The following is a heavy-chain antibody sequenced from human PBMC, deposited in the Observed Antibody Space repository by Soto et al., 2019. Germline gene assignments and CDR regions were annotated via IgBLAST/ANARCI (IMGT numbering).Heavy chain of an antibody. CDR3: AKDLGYCSGGSCRTYYYYYGMDV. Sequence: QVQLVESGGGVVQPGRSLRLSCAASGFTFSSYGMHWVRQAPGKGLEWVAVISYDGSNKYYADPVKGRFTISRDNSKNTLYLQMNSLRAEDTAVYYCAKDLGYCSGGSCRTYYYYYGMDVWGQGTTVTVSS. D-gene: IGHD2-15*01. CDR1: GFTFSSYG. V-gene: IGHV3-30*18. J-gene: IGHJ6*02. CDR2: ISYDGSNK.